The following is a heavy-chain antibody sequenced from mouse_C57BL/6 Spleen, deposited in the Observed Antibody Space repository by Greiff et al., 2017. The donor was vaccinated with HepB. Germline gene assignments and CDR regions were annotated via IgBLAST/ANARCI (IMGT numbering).Heavy chain of an antibody. CDR3: ARQPFYYDYEHYFDY. CDR1: GYTFTDHT. Sequence: QVQLKESDAELVKPGASVKISCKVSGYTFTDHTIHWMKQRPEQGLEWIGYIYPRDGSTKYNEKFKGKATLTADKSSSTAYMQLNSLTSEDSAVYFCARQPFYYDYEHYFDYWGQGTTLTVSS. D-gene: IGHD2-4*01. CDR2: IYPRDGST. J-gene: IGHJ2*01. V-gene: IGHV1-78*01.